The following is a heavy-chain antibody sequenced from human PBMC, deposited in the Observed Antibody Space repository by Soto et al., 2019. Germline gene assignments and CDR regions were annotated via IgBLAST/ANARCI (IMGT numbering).Heavy chain of an antibody. CDR2: IFTRDPET. CDR3: ARGYFDSGHGYDL. J-gene: IGHJ5*02. Sequence: GESLKISCKGPGHLFNNHWIGWVRQTPGKGLEWMGLIFTRDPETKTSPSFQGHVSFSVDNSINTVYLQWTSLKTTDTGIYFCARGYFDSGHGYDLWGQGTLVTVSS. CDR1: GHLFNNHW. D-gene: IGHD3-10*01. V-gene: IGHV5-51*01.